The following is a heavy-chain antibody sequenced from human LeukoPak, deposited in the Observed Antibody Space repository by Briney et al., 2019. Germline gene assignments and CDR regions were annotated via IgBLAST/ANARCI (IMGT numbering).Heavy chain of an antibody. CDR3: ARPDSMAGAFDY. J-gene: IGHJ4*02. CDR1: GYSISSGYY. V-gene: IGHV4-38-2*01. D-gene: IGHD6-19*01. CDR2: IYHSGST. Sequence: SETLSLTCAVSGYSISSGYYWGWIRQPPGKGLEWIGSIYHSGSTYYNPSLKSRVTISVDTSKNQFSLKLSSVTAADTAVYYCARPDSMAGAFDYWGQGTLVTVSS.